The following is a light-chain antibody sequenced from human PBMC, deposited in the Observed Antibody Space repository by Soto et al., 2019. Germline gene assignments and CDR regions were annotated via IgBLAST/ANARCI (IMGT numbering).Light chain of an antibody. CDR3: QKYNSAPFT. V-gene: IGKV1-27*01. Sequence: DIQMTQSPSSLSASVGDRVTITCRASQGISNYLAWYQQRPGRGPQLVIHTASTLHSGVPSRFSGGGSGTEFTLTISSLQPEDLATYYCQKYNSAPFTFGPGTKVDIK. CDR1: QGISNY. CDR2: TAS. J-gene: IGKJ3*01.